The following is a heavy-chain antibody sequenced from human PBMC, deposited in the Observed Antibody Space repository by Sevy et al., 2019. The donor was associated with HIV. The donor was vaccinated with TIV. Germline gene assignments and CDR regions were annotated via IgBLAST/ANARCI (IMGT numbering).Heavy chain of an antibody. CDR2: FDPEDGET. V-gene: IGHV1-24*01. CDR1: GYTLTELS. Sequence: ASVKVSCKVSGYTLTELSMHWVRQAPGKGLEWMGGFDPEDGETIYAQKFQGRVTMTEDTSTDTAYMELSRLRSEDTAVYYCATDGYSGYHGYFDYWGQGTLVTVSS. J-gene: IGHJ4*02. D-gene: IGHD5-12*01. CDR3: ATDGYSGYHGYFDY.